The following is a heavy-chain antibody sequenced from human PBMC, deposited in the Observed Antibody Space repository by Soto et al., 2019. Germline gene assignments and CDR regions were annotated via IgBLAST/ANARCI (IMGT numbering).Heavy chain of an antibody. V-gene: IGHV4-34*01. D-gene: IGHD2-15*01. CDR3: ARCRRSGGSFKLSGLVDY. J-gene: IGHJ4*02. CDR2: INHSGST. Sequence: QVRLQQWGAGLLKPSETLSLTCAVYGGSFSGYYWSWIRQPPGKGLEWIGEINHSGSTNYNPSLKSRVTISVDTSKNQFSLKLSSVTAADTAVYYCARCRRSGGSFKLSGLVDYWGQGTLVTVSS. CDR1: GGSFSGYY.